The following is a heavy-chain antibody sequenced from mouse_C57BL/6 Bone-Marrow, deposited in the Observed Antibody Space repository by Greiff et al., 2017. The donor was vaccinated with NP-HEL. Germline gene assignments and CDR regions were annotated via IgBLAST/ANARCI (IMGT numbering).Heavy chain of an antibody. CDR1: GFTFSSYG. V-gene: IGHV5-6*01. CDR3: ARPDLLLDY. CDR2: ISSGGSYT. J-gene: IGHJ4*01. Sequence: EVKLMESGGDLVKPGGSLKLSCAASGFTFSSYGMSWVRQTPDKRLEWVATISSGGSYTYYPDSVKGRFTISRDNAKNTLYLQMSSLKSEDTAMYYCARPDLLLDYWGQGTSVTVSS. D-gene: IGHD2-10*01.